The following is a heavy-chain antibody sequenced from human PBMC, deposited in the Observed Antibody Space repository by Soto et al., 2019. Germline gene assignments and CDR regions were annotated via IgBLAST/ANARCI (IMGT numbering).Heavy chain of an antibody. V-gene: IGHV4-31*03. Sequence: PSETLSLTCTVSGGSTSSGGYYWSWIRQHPGKGLEWIGYIYYSGSTYYNPSLKSRVTISVDTSKNQFSLKLSSVTAADTAVYYCARRPFVVVPAAHSWFDPWGQGTLVTVSS. CDR3: ARRPFVVVPAAHSWFDP. CDR1: GGSTSSGGYY. CDR2: IYYSGST. D-gene: IGHD2-2*01. J-gene: IGHJ5*02.